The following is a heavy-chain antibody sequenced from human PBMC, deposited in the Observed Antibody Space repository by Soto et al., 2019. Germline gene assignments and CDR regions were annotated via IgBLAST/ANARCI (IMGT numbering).Heavy chain of an antibody. CDR1: GGSISSSSYY. CDR3: ARRGATVTMYYFDY. D-gene: IGHD4-17*01. Sequence: SETLSLTCTVSGGSISSSSYYWGWIRQPPGKGLEWIGSIYYSGSTYYNPSLKSRVTISVDTSKDQFSLKLSSVTAADTAVYYCARRGATVTMYYFDYWGQGTLVTVSS. CDR2: IYYSGST. V-gene: IGHV4-39*01. J-gene: IGHJ4*02.